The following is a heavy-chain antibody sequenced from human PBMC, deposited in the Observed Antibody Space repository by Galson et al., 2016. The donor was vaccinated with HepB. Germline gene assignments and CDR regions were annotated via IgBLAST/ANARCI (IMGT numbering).Heavy chain of an antibody. CDR3: AKAGYNSHERNDWFDS. CDR1: GFTFSNYA. D-gene: IGHD1-20*01. J-gene: IGHJ5*01. V-gene: IGHV3-23*01. Sequence: SLRLSCAASGFTFSNYAMSWVRQAPGKGLEWVSVISSYTGTTDYADSVKGRFTISRDNSKNTLFLQMNSLRAEDTAIYYCAKAGYNSHERNDWFDSWGQGTLVTVSS. CDR2: ISSYTGTT.